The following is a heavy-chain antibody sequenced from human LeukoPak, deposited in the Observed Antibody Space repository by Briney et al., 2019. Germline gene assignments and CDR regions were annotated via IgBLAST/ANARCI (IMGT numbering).Heavy chain of an antibody. D-gene: IGHD3-9*01. CDR1: GFTFSSYA. CDR3: AKVLRYFDWLEDGMDV. V-gene: IGHV3-23*01. J-gene: IGHJ6*02. Sequence: PGGSLRLSCAASGFTFSSYAMSWVRQAPGKGLEWVSAISGSGGSTYYADSVKGRFIISRDNSKNTLYLQMNGLRAEDTAVYYCAKVLRYFDWLEDGMDVWGQGTTVTVSS. CDR2: ISGSGGST.